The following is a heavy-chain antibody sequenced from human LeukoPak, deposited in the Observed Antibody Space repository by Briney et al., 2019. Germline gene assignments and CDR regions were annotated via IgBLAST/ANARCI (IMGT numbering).Heavy chain of an antibody. CDR3: ARSGSSRYYYYMDV. V-gene: IGHV4-59*11. D-gene: IGHD1-26*01. CDR2: VHYSGST. Sequence: SETLSLTXTVSGGSISSHYWSWIRQPPGKELEWIGYVHYSGSTNYNPSLKSRVTISVDTSKDQFSLKVSSVTAADTAVYYCARSGSSRYYYYMDVWGKGTTVTVSS. J-gene: IGHJ6*03. CDR1: GGSISSHY.